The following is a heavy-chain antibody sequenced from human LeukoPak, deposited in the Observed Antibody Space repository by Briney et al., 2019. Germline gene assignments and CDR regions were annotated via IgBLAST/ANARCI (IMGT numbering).Heavy chain of an antibody. CDR1: GGSFSGYY. CDR2: INHSGST. V-gene: IGHV4-34*01. J-gene: IGHJ4*02. CDR3: ARLVGSYCGGDCYSDFDY. D-gene: IGHD2-21*02. Sequence: PSETLSLTCAVYGGSFSGYYWSWIRQPPGKGLEWIGEINHSGSTYYNPSLKSRVTISVDTSKNQFSLKLSSVTAADTAVYYCARLVGSYCGGDCYSDFDYWGQGTLVTVSS.